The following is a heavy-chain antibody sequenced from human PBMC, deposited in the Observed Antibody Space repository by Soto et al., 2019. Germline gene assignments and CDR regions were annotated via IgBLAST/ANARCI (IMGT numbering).Heavy chain of an antibody. V-gene: IGHV3-30-3*01. D-gene: IGHD2-15*01. Sequence: GGSLRLSCAASGFTFSSYAMHWVRQAPGKGLEWVAVISYDGSNKYYADSVKGRFTISRDNSKNTLYLQMNSLRAEDTAVYYCARARIVVVVAATPAAPVMDLWGQGTTVTVSS. CDR3: ARARIVVVVAATPAAPVMDL. CDR1: GFTFSSYA. J-gene: IGHJ6*02. CDR2: ISYDGSNK.